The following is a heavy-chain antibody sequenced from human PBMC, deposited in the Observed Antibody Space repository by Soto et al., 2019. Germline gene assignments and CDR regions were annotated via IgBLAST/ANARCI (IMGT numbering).Heavy chain of an antibody. CDR3: ARVGGFVVISYLYQFDY. J-gene: IGHJ4*02. V-gene: IGHV1-46*03. CDR1: GYTFTSYY. CDR2: INPSGGST. D-gene: IGHD2-2*01. Sequence: ASVKVSCKASGYTFTSYYMHWVRQAPGQGLEWMGIINPSGGSTSYAQKFQGRVTMTRDTSTSTVYMELSSLRSEDTAVYYCARVGGFVVISYLYQFDYWGQGTMVTVSS.